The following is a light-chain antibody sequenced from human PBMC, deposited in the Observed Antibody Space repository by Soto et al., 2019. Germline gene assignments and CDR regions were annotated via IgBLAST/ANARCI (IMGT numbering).Light chain of an antibody. V-gene: IGKV3D-15*01. CDR3: QQYYSTPWT. J-gene: IGKJ1*01. Sequence: EIVMTQSPAALSVSPGERATLSCRASQSVSSDLAWYQQKPGQAPRLLIYGISKRATDIPDRFSGSGSGTDFTLTISSLQAEDVAVYYCQQYYSTPWTFGQGTKVDIK. CDR1: QSVSSD. CDR2: GIS.